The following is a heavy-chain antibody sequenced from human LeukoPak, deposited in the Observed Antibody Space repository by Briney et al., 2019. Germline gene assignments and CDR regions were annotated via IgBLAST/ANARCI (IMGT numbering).Heavy chain of an antibody. CDR3: TRAYCGGDCYFQH. Sequence: GSLRLSCTASGFHFGDYAMRWVRQASGEGVEWVVFIRSKAYGGTTEYAASVKGRFTISRDDSKSIAYLQMNSLNTEDTAVYYCTRAYCGGDCYFQHWGQGTLVTVSS. V-gene: IGHV3-49*04. J-gene: IGHJ1*01. CDR2: IRSKAYGGTT. CDR1: GFHFGDYA. D-gene: IGHD2-21*02.